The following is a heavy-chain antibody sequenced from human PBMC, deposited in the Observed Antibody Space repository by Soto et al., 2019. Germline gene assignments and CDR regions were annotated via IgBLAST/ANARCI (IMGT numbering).Heavy chain of an antibody. V-gene: IGHV4-39*02. Sequence: WETLSLTCTVSGGSINSNNYYWAWIRQPPGKGLAWIASIYYDGTTYYNPSLTSRVSISVDTSKNHFSLKLSSVTAADTAVYYCAKVVVAATRHTDFDSWGQGTLVTVSS. CDR2: IYYDGTT. CDR1: GGSINSNNYY. CDR3: AKVVVAATRHTDFDS. J-gene: IGHJ4*02. D-gene: IGHD2-15*01.